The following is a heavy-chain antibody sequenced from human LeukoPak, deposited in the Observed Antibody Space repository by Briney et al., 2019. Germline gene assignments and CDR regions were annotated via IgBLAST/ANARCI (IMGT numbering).Heavy chain of an antibody. V-gene: IGHV4-31*03. J-gene: IGHJ5*02. CDR2: IYYSGST. Sequence: SQTLSLTCTVSGGSISSGGYYWSWIRQHPGKGLEWIGYIYYSGSTYYNPSLKSRVTISVDTSKNQFSLKLSSVTAADTAVYYCARALFTIFGVLNWFDPWGQGTLVTVSS. CDR3: ARALFTIFGVLNWFDP. CDR1: GGSISSGGYY. D-gene: IGHD3-3*01.